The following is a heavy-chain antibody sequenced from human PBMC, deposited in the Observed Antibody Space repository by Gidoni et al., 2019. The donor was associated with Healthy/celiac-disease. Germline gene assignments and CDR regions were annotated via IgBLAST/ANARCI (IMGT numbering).Heavy chain of an antibody. Sequence: EVQLVASGGGLVKTGGSLRLSCAASVFTFLHPLLRWVRPAPGKGLEWVGRIKSKTDGGTTDYAAPVKGRFTISRDDSKNTLYLQMNSLKTEDTAVYYCTTESDSSSSWGYYYYGMDVWGQGTTVTVSS. CDR2: IKSKTDGGTT. CDR3: TTESDSSSSWGYYYYGMDV. CDR1: VFTFLHPL. V-gene: IGHV3-15*01. J-gene: IGHJ6*02. D-gene: IGHD6-6*01.